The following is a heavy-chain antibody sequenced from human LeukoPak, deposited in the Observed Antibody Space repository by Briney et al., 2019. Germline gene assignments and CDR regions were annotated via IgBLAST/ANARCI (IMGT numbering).Heavy chain of an antibody. CDR1: GGTFSSYE. CDR2: IIPMFGTA. V-gene: IGHV1-69*05. D-gene: IGHD2-2*01. CDR3: ASGTTDIVVVPATLRNYYFDY. J-gene: IGHJ4*02. Sequence: ASVKVSCKASGGTFSSYEISWVRQAPGQGLERMGGIIPMFGTAKYAQKFQGRVTITTDKSTSTAYMELSSLRSEDTAVYYCASGTTDIVVVPATLRNYYFDYWGQGTLVTVSS.